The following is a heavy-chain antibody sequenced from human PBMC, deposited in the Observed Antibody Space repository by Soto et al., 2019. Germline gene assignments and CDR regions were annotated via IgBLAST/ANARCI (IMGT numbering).Heavy chain of an antibody. Sequence: GEALKISCKGSGYSFTSYWISWVRQMPGKGLEWMGRIDPSDSYTNYSPSFQGHVTISADKSISTAYLQWSSLKASDTAMYYCASAYSSSPVRGAFDIWGQGTMVTVSS. J-gene: IGHJ3*02. CDR3: ASAYSSSPVRGAFDI. CDR1: GYSFTSYW. CDR2: IDPSDSYT. D-gene: IGHD6-13*01. V-gene: IGHV5-10-1*01.